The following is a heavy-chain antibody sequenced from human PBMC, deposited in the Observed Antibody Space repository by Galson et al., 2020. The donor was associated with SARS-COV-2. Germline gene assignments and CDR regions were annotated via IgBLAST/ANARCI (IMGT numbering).Heavy chain of an antibody. CDR2: ISSSSSYI. J-gene: IGHJ3*02. CDR3: ARDLMWGLDI. V-gene: IGHV3-21*04. Sequence: TGGSLRLSCAASGFTFSTYSMNWVRQAPGKGLEWVSFISSSSSYIYYADSVKGRFTISRDNAKNSLYLQMNSLRAEDTAVYYCARDLMWGLDIWGQGTMVTVSS. CDR1: GFTFSTYS. D-gene: IGHD3-16*01.